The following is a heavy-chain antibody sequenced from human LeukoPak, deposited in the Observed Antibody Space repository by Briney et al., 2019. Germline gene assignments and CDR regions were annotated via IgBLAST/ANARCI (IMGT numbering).Heavy chain of an antibody. J-gene: IGHJ4*02. CDR3: ARAGTAMVSLDY. Sequence: SETLSLTCTVSGDSISSYFWSWIRQPPGKGLEWIGYIYYSGSTNYNPSLKSRVTISVDTSKNQFSLKLSSVTAADTAVYYCARAGTAMVSLDYWGQGILVTVSS. CDR2: IYYSGST. V-gene: IGHV4-59*01. D-gene: IGHD5-18*01. CDR1: GDSISSYF.